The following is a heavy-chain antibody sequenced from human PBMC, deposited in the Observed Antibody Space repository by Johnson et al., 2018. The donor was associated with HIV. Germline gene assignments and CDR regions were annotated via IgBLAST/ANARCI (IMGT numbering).Heavy chain of an antibody. V-gene: IGHV3-30*18. J-gene: IGHJ3*02. CDR1: GFSFSSYG. D-gene: IGHD1-26*01. Sequence: QVQLVESGVGVVQPGRSLRLSCAASGFSFSSYGIHWVRQAPGQGLEWVAYISYHVGNRYYADSVKGRFTISRDNSKNTLYLQMNSLRAEDTAVYYCAKEGRELLGGTFDIWGQGTMVTVSS. CDR3: AKEGRELLGGTFDI. CDR2: ISYHVGNR.